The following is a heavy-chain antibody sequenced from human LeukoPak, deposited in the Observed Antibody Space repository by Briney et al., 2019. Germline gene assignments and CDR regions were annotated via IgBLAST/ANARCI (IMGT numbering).Heavy chain of an antibody. CDR1: GFTFDDYG. J-gene: IGHJ3*02. D-gene: IGHD1-26*01. V-gene: IGHV3-20*04. CDR2: INWNGGST. Sequence: GGSLRLSCAASGFTFDDYGMSWVRQAPGKGLEWVSGINWNGGSTGYADSVKGRFTISRDNAKNSLYLQVNSLRAEDTALYYCARLGYSGSYDAFDIWGQGTMVTVSS. CDR3: ARLGYSGSYDAFDI.